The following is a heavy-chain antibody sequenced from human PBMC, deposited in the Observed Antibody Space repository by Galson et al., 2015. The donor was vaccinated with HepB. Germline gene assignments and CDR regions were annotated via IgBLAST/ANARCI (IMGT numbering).Heavy chain of an antibody. Sequence: SVKVSCKVTGHTLTALSMYWVRQAPGEELEWMGGYDPEPGETVYAQKFQGRVTMTEDTSTDTAYLELSSLKSDDTAVYYCATDHLHTGCLYFWGQGTLVTVSS. CDR1: GHTLTALS. D-gene: IGHD6-19*01. V-gene: IGHV1-24*01. CDR2: YDPEPGET. CDR3: ATDHLHTGCLYF. J-gene: IGHJ4*02.